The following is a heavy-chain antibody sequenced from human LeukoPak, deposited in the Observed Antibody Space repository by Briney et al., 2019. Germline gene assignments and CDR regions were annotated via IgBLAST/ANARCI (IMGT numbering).Heavy chain of an antibody. CDR1: GFTFSSYE. V-gene: IGHV3-48*03. CDR2: ISSSGSTI. CDR3: ARGGDKRLARNWFDP. D-gene: IGHD3-16*01. Sequence: PGGSLRLSCAASGFTFSSYEMNWVRQAPGKGLEWVSYISSSGSTIYYADSVKGRFTVSRDDATNSVYLEMNSLRAEDTAVYYCARGGDKRLARNWFDPWGQGTVVTVSS. J-gene: IGHJ5*02.